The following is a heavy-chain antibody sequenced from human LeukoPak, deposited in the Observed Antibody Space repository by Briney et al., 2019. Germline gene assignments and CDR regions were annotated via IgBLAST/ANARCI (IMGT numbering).Heavy chain of an antibody. J-gene: IGHJ6*03. CDR3: ARGVREKNRGFLLYYYYYYMDV. V-gene: IGHV4-59*01. Sequence: SETLSLTCTVSGGSISSYYWSWIRQPPGKGLEWIGYIYYSGSTNYNPSLKSRVTISVDTSKNQFSLKLSSVTAADTAVYYCARGVREKNRGFLLYYYYYYMDVWGKGTTVAISS. CDR1: GGSISSYY. D-gene: IGHD3-10*01. CDR2: IYYSGST.